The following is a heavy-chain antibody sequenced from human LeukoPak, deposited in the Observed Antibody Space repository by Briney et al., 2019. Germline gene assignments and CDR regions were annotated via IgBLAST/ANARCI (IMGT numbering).Heavy chain of an antibody. Sequence: PGGSLRLSCAASGFTVSTYYMTWVRQAPGKGLECVSVIYSGGSTYYADPVKGRFTVSRDNSKNTLYLQMNSLRAEGTAMYYCARGLGYCTSTTCLLPFDYWGQGTLVTVSS. CDR2: IYSGGST. D-gene: IGHD2-2*01. CDR1: GFTVSTYY. CDR3: ARGLGYCTSTTCLLPFDY. V-gene: IGHV3-53*01. J-gene: IGHJ4*02.